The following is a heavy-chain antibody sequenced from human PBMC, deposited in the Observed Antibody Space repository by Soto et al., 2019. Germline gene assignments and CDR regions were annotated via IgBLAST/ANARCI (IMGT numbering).Heavy chain of an antibody. Sequence: SETLSLTCAVYGGSFSGYSWTWLRQPPGKGLEWIGEINHSGTTDYNPALKSRVTMSADTSKNQFSLRMTSVTAADTAVYYCARDRFDYWSHIYYGLDVWGQGTTVTVYS. V-gene: IGHV4-34*01. CDR1: GGSFSGYS. CDR3: ARDRFDYWSHIYYGLDV. J-gene: IGHJ6*02. CDR2: INHSGTT. D-gene: IGHD3-3*01.